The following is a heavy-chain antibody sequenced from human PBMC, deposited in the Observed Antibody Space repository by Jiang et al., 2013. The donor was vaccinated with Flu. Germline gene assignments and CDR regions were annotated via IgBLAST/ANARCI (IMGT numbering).Heavy chain of an antibody. Sequence: YWIGWVRQMPGKGLEWMGIIYPGDSDTRYSPSFQGQVTISADKSISTAYLQWSSLKASDTAMYYCARPDTSGSYYWGAFDYWGQGTLVTVSS. CDR2: IYPGDSDT. CDR3: ARPDTSGSYYWGAFDY. J-gene: IGHJ4*02. V-gene: IGHV5-51*01. CDR1: YW. D-gene: IGHD1-26*01.